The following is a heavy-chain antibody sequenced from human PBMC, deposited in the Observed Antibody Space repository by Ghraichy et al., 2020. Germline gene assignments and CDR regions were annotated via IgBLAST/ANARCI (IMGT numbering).Heavy chain of an antibody. Sequence: GGSLRLSCTASGFKFSDYYMTWIRQAPGKGLEWLSYISGGGTAIDYADPVRDRFTISRDNAKNSLFLQMNSLGAEDTALYYCARYYDFWSGNLFDYWGQGSLVTVSS. D-gene: IGHD3-3*01. CDR2: ISGGGTAI. CDR3: ARYYDFWSGNLFDY. CDR1: GFKFSDYY. V-gene: IGHV3-11*01. J-gene: IGHJ4*02.